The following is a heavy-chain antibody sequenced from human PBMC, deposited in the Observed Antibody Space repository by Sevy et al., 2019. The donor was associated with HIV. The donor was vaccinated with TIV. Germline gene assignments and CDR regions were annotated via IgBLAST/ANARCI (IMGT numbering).Heavy chain of an antibody. CDR1: GFSVSSNY. Sequence: GGSLRLSCAASGFSVSSNYMSWVRQAPGKGPEWVSVIHSGGKISYADSVQGRFTISRDNAKNSLYLQMNSLRAEDTAVYYCARDRTAAPPDWFDPWGQGTLVTVSS. CDR2: IHSGGKI. CDR3: ARDRTAAPPDWFDP. D-gene: IGHD6-13*01. J-gene: IGHJ5*02. V-gene: IGHV3-53*01.